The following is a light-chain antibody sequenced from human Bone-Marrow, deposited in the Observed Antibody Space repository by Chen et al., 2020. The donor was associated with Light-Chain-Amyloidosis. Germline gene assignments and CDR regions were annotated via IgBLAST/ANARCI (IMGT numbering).Light chain of an antibody. CDR2: WAS. J-gene: IGKJ5*01. Sequence: IAMTQSPDSLGVSLGERATINCKSHRTLLSISNNKNHLAWYRQRPGQPPELLISWASSRTSGVPDRFSGSGYGTDFTLTITDLQPEDVAVYHCQQYYSTPTFGQGTRLDIK. V-gene: IGKV4-1*01. CDR1: RTLLSISNNKNH. CDR3: QQYYSTPT.